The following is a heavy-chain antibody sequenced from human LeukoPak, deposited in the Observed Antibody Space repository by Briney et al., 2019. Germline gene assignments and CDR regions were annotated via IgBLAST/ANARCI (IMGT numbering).Heavy chain of an antibody. CDR3: ARVREGYGDYRY. CDR2: INPNSGGT. J-gene: IGHJ4*02. V-gene: IGHV1-2*02. D-gene: IGHD4-17*01. CDR1: GYTFTGYD. Sequence: ASVKVSCKASGYTFTGYDMHWVRQAPGQGLEWMGWINPNSGGTNYAQKVQGRVTMTRDTSISTAYMELSRLRSDDTAVYYCARVREGYGDYRYWGQGTLVTVSS.